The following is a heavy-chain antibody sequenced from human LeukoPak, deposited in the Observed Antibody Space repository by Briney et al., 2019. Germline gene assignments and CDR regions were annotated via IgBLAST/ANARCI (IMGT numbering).Heavy chain of an antibody. V-gene: IGHV3-23*01. J-gene: IGHJ6*02. D-gene: IGHD6-13*01. CDR1: GFTFSSYA. CDR3: AREQSAAAGYYYYGMDV. CDR2: ISGSGGST. Sequence: PGGSLRLSCAASGFTFSSYAMSWVRQAPGKGLEWVSAISGSGGSTHYADSVKGRFTISRDNSKNTLYLQMNSLRAEDTAVYYCAREQSAAAGYYYYGMDVWGQGTTVTVSS.